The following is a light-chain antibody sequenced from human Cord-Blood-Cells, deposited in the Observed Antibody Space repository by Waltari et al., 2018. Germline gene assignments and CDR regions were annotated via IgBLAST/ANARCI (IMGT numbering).Light chain of an antibody. CDR1: SSNTGSHP. J-gene: IGLJ1*01. Sequence: QSVLTQPPSASGTPGQRVTIPCSGSSSNTGSHPLNWYQQLPGTAPKLLIYSNNQRPSGVPDRFSGSKSGTSASLAISGLQSEDEADYYCAAWDDSLNGYVFGTGTKVTVL. V-gene: IGLV1-44*01. CDR2: SNN. CDR3: AAWDDSLNGYV.